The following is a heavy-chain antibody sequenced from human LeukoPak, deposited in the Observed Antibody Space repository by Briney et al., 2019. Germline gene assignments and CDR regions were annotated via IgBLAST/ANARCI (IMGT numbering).Heavy chain of an antibody. J-gene: IGHJ4*02. D-gene: IGHD3-10*01. CDR2: INSDGSPT. Sequence: GGSLRLSCAASGFTFSSYWMHWVRQTPGKGRVWVSRINSDGSPTSYADSVKGRFTISRDNAKNTLYLQMNSLRVEDTGVYYCATDPNSGASGNWGQGTLVTVSS. CDR3: ATDPNSGASGN. CDR1: GFTFSSYW. V-gene: IGHV3-74*01.